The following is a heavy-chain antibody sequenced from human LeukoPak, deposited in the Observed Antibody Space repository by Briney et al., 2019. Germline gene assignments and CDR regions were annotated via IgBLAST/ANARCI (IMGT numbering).Heavy chain of an antibody. Sequence: ASVKVSCKASGYTFTSYYMHWVRQAPGQGLEWMGIINPSGGSTSYAQKFQGRVTMTRDTSTSTVYMELRSLRSDDTAVYYCARCDSSGYYSWYFDYWGQGTLVTVSS. CDR3: ARCDSSGYYSWYFDY. CDR2: INPSGGST. V-gene: IGHV1-46*01. J-gene: IGHJ4*02. CDR1: GYTFTSYY. D-gene: IGHD3-22*01.